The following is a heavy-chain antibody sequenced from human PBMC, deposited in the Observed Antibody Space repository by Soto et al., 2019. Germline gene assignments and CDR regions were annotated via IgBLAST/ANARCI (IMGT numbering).Heavy chain of an antibody. J-gene: IGHJ5*02. V-gene: IGHV4-34*01. CDR2: INHSGST. CDR3: ARKVYYYGSGARNWFDP. CDR1: GGSFSGYY. D-gene: IGHD3-10*01. Sequence: SETLSLTCAVYGGSFSGYYWSWIRQPPGKGLEWIGEINHSGSTNYNPSLKSRVTISVDTSKNQFSLKLSSVTAADTAVYYCARKVYYYGSGARNWFDPWGQGTLVTVSS.